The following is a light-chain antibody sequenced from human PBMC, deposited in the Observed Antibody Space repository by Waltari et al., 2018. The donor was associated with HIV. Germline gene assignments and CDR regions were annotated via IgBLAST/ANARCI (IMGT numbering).Light chain of an antibody. CDR3: APWDDSLNGPV. CDR1: TSNIARNT. J-gene: IGLJ2*01. V-gene: IGLV1-44*01. CDR2: GKN. Sequence: QSVLTQPPSASGTPEQRVTISCSGSTSNIARNTVTWFQQFPGTAPKVLIFGKNQRPSGVPARFSGSKSGTSASLAISGLQSEDEADYYCAPWDDSLNGPVFGGGTKLTVV.